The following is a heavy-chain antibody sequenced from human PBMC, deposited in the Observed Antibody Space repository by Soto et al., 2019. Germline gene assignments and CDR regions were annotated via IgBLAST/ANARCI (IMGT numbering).Heavy chain of an antibody. Sequence: PSETLSLTCTVSGGSISSGDYYWSWIRQPPGKGLEWIGYIYHSGSTYYNPSLKSRVTISVDTSKNQFSLKLSSVTAADTAVYYCARAKLDTAMVLRRRAFDIWGQGTMVTVSS. D-gene: IGHD5-18*01. CDR3: ARAKLDTAMVLRRRAFDI. V-gene: IGHV4-30-4*01. J-gene: IGHJ3*02. CDR2: IYHSGST. CDR1: GGSISSGDYY.